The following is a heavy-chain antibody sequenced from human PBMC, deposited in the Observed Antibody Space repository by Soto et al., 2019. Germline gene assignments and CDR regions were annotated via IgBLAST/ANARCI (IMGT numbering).Heavy chain of an antibody. V-gene: IGHV1-2*04. CDR1: GYTFTGYY. Sequence: ASVKVSCKASGYTFTGYYMHWVRQAPGQGLEWMGWINPNSGGTNYAQKFQGWVTMTRDTSISTAYMELSRLRSDDTAVYYCARGHYYDSSGYSDYWGQGTLVTVSS. CDR3: ARGHYYDSSGYSDY. J-gene: IGHJ4*02. CDR2: INPNSGGT. D-gene: IGHD3-22*01.